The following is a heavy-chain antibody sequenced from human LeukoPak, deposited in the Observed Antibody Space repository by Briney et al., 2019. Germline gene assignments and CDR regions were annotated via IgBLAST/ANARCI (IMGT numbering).Heavy chain of an antibody. CDR2: ISHSGST. Sequence: PSETLSLTCAVYGGSFSGYYWSWIRQPPGKGLEWIGEISHSGSTNYNPSLKSRVTISVDTSKIQFSLKLSSVTAADTAVYYCARGRLYYYDSSGYYVKSRALYYFDYWGQGTLVTVSS. J-gene: IGHJ4*02. CDR3: ARGRLYYYDSSGYYVKSRALYYFDY. V-gene: IGHV4-34*01. D-gene: IGHD3-22*01. CDR1: GGSFSGYY.